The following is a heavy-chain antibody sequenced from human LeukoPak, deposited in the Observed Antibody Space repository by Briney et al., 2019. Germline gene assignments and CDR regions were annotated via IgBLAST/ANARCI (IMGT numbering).Heavy chain of an antibody. Sequence: SETLSLTCTVSGGSISSSSYYWGWIRQPPGKGLEWIGSIYYSGSTYYNLSLKSRVTISVDTSKNQFSLKLSSVTAADTAVYYCARDSMDWFDPWGQGTLVTVSS. CDR2: IYYSGST. CDR1: GGSISSSSYY. D-gene: IGHD2-2*01. J-gene: IGHJ5*02. CDR3: ARDSMDWFDP. V-gene: IGHV4-39*07.